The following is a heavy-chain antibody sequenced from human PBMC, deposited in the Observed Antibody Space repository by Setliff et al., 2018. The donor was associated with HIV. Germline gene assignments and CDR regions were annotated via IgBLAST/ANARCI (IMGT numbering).Heavy chain of an antibody. Sequence: SETLSLTCSVSGGSSIANTFASTWIRQSPGKGLEYIGDVSYSGATMYTNYNPSLESRVTVSEDTSRHQFSLKLTSVTADDTGIYYCARGHPFAHWGQGLPVTVSS. V-gene: IGHV4-39*07. CDR3: ARGHPFAH. CDR1: GGSSIANTFA. J-gene: IGHJ4*02. CDR2: VSYSGAT.